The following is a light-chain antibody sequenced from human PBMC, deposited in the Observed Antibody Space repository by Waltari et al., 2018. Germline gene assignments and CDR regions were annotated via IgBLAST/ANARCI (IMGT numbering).Light chain of an antibody. CDR1: NSDVGAYHL. Sequence: QSALTQPAPVSGSPGQAINIPRTGSNSDVGAYHLVSWYQQYPCRAPRLMIYEARNRPSGVSNRFSASKSGNTASLTISGLQADDEADYYCCSYGGSYTWVFGGGTKVTVL. J-gene: IGLJ3*02. V-gene: IGLV2-23*01. CDR3: CSYGGSYTWV. CDR2: EAR.